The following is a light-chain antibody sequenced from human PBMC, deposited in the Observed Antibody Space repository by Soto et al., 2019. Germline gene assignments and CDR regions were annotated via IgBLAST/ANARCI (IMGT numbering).Light chain of an antibody. Sequence: AIPMTQCPSSLSASVGDIVNIPCRASQGIRNDLGWYQQKPGKAPKLLIYATSSLQSGVPSRFSGSGSGTDFTLTISSLQPEDFATCYCLQDYNYPLTFGQGTKVDIK. J-gene: IGKJ1*01. CDR1: QGIRND. V-gene: IGKV1-6*01. CDR2: ATS. CDR3: LQDYNYPLT.